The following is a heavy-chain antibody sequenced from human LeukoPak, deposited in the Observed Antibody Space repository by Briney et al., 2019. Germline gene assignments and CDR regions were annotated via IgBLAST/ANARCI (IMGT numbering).Heavy chain of an antibody. CDR3: ATDQAYHYDSSPNIK. V-gene: IGHV1-18*01. CDR1: GYTFTSYG. D-gene: IGHD3-22*01. CDR2: ISAYNGNT. J-gene: IGHJ4*02. Sequence: ASVKVSCKASGYTFTSYGISWVRQAPGQGLEWMGWISAYNGNTNYAQKLQGRVTMTTDTSTSTAYMELRSLRSDDTAVYYCATDQAYHYDSSPNIKWGQGTLVTVSS.